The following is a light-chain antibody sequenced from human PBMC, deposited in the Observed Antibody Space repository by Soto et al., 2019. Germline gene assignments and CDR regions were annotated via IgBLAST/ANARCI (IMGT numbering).Light chain of an antibody. CDR2: DAS. CDR3: QQRSNWRGVT. J-gene: IGKJ3*01. Sequence: EIVLTQSPATLSLSPGERATLSCRASQSISNSLAWYQQKPGQAPSLLIFDASERATGIPARFSGSGSGTDFTLTITSLEPDDFAVYYCQQRSNWRGVTFGPGTKVDIK. V-gene: IGKV3-11*01. CDR1: QSISNS.